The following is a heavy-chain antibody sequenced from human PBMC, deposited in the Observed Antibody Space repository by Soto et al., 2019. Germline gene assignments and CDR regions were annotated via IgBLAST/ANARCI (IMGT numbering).Heavy chain of an antibody. CDR2: IGVYANT. Sequence: EVELLESGGDLVQPGGSLRLSCAASGFTFSSYDMNWVRQAPGKGLEWVSAIGVYANTYYADSVKGRFTISRDDSRNTVHLQLNSLRVDDTAVYYCAKESTVGSPGDYFDSWGQGTRVTVSS. CDR1: GFTFSSYD. V-gene: IGHV3-23*01. J-gene: IGHJ4*02. D-gene: IGHD1-26*01. CDR3: AKESTVGSPGDYFDS.